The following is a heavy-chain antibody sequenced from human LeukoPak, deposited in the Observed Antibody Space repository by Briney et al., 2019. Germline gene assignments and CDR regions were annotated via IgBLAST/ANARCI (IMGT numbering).Heavy chain of an antibody. Sequence: GGSLRLSCAASGFTFSNAWMSWVRQAPVKGLEWVGRIKSKTDGGTTDYAAPVKGRFTISRDDSKNTLYLQMNSLKTEDTAVYYCTTVVGDTPDAFDIWGQGTMVTVSS. CDR3: TTVVGDTPDAFDI. D-gene: IGHD1-26*01. CDR1: GFTFSNAW. J-gene: IGHJ3*02. V-gene: IGHV3-15*01. CDR2: IKSKTDGGTT.